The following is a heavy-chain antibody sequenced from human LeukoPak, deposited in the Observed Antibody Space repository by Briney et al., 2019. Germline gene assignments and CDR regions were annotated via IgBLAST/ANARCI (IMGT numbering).Heavy chain of an antibody. CDR1: GGSISSSSYY. Sequence: SETLSLTCTVSGGSISSSSYYWGWIRQPPGKGLEWIGSIYYSGSTYYNPSLKSRVTISVDTSKNQFSLKLSSVTAADTAVYYCARQYSSSWYDYYYDMDVWGQGTTVTVSS. D-gene: IGHD6-13*01. J-gene: IGHJ6*02. CDR2: IYYSGST. V-gene: IGHV4-39*01. CDR3: ARQYSSSWYDYYYDMDV.